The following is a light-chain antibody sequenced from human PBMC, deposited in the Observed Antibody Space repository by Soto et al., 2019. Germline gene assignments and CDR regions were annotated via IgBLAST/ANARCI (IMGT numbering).Light chain of an antibody. CDR1: SSNIGTYY. Sequence: QSVLTQSPSASGTPGQSVTISCSGRSSNIGTYYVYWYQHLPGTAPKLLIYSNNLWPSGVPDRFSGSKSGTSASLAISGLRSEDEALYYCASWDVSLSGWVFGRGTQLTVL. J-gene: IGLJ3*02. V-gene: IGLV1-47*02. CDR3: ASWDVSLSGWV. CDR2: SNN.